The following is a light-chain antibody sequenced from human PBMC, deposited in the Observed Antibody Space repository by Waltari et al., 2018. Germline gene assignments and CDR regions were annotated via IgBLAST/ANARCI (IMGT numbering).Light chain of an antibody. V-gene: IGKV1-39*02. CDR3: MQALQTDT. Sequence: DIQMTQSPSYLSASVGDTVTITCRASQSINNYLTWYQQKPGKAPILLIYATYALQSGVPSRVSGSGSGTDFTLKISRVEAEDVGVYYCMQALQTDTFGQGTRLEIK. J-gene: IGKJ5*01. CDR1: QSINNY. CDR2: ATY.